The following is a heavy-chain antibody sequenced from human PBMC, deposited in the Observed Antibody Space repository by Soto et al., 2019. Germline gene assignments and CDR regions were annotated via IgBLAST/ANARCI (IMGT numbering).Heavy chain of an antibody. CDR1: GFTFSSYS. CDR2: ISSSSSTI. D-gene: IGHD3-10*01. V-gene: IGHV3-48*02. Sequence: GGSLRLSCAASGFTFSSYSMNWVRQAPGTGLEWVSYISSSSSTIYYADSVKGRFTISRDNAKNSLYLQMNSLRDEDTAVYYCARTDYGSGSYLPLYWGQGTLVTVSS. J-gene: IGHJ4*02. CDR3: ARTDYGSGSYLPLY.